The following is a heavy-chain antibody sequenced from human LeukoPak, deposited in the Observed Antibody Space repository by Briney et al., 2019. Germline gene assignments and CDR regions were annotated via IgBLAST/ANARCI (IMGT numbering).Heavy chain of an antibody. CDR3: ARDDWIDY. CDR1: GFSFSSYR. Sequence: GGSLRLSCEASGFSFSSYRMNWVRQAPGKGLEWVPLISRSSGNMYYADSVKGRFTISRDNAKNSLYLQMNSLRPEDTAVYYCARDDWIDYWGQGTLVTVSS. CDR2: ISRSSGNM. V-gene: IGHV3-21*01. D-gene: IGHD2-21*01. J-gene: IGHJ4*02.